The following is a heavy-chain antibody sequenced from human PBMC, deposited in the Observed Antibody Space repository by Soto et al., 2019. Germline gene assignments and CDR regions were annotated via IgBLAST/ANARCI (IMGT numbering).Heavy chain of an antibody. D-gene: IGHD1-26*01. CDR1: GFTLSGHG. J-gene: IGHJ4*02. V-gene: IGHV3-30*03. CDR2: IVYDGSEI. Sequence: QVQLVESGGGVVQPGRSLRLSCVASGFTLSGHGMHWVRQAPGKGLEWVAVIVYDGSEIHYSDSVKGRFTISRDTSKNMVYLQMNSLKTEDTAMYYSAREEGYGYYRVADYWGQGTLVTVSS. CDR3: AREEGYGYYRVADY.